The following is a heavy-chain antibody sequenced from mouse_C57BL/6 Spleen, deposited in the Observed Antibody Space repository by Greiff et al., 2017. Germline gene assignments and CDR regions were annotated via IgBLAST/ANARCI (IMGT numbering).Heavy chain of an antibody. Sequence: QVQLQQPGAELVKPGASVKMSCKASGYTFTSYWITWVKQRPGQGLEWIGDIYPGSGSTNYNEKFKGKATLTVDTSSSTAYMQLSSLTSEDSAVYYCARGVTTVVAPFDYWGQGTTLTVSS. D-gene: IGHD1-1*01. V-gene: IGHV1-55*01. J-gene: IGHJ2*01. CDR3: ARGVTTVVAPFDY. CDR2: IYPGSGST. CDR1: GYTFTSYW.